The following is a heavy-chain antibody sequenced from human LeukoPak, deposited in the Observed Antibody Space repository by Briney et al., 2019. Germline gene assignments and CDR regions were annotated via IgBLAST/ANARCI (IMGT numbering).Heavy chain of an antibody. J-gene: IGHJ5*02. CDR3: ATGPPAQNYDFWSGPTKHRRWFDP. V-gene: IGHV1-24*01. CDR1: GYTLTELS. Sequence: ASVKVSCKVSGYTLTELSMHWVRQAPGKGLEWMGGFDPEDGETIYAQKFQGRVTMTEDTSTDTAYMELSSLRSEDTAVYYCATGPPAQNYDFWSGPTKHRRWFDPWGQGTLVTVSS. D-gene: IGHD3-3*01. CDR2: FDPEDGET.